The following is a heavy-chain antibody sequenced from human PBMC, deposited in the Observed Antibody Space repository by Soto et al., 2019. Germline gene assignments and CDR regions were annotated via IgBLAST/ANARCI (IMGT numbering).Heavy chain of an antibody. J-gene: IGHJ6*02. CDR1: DGSFSGYY. V-gene: IGHV4-34*01. CDR2: INHSGST. CDR3: ARGRRYFDWFPIIGYYGMDV. Sequence: SETLSITCAIYDGSFSGYYWSWIRQPPGKGLEWIGEINHSGSTNYNPSLKSRVTISVDTSKNQFSLKLSSVTAADTAVYYCARGRRYFDWFPIIGYYGMDVWGQGTTVTVSS. D-gene: IGHD3-9*01.